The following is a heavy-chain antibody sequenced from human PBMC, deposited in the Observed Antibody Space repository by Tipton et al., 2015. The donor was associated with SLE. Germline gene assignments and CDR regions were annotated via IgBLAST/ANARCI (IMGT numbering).Heavy chain of an antibody. V-gene: IGHV3-23*03. CDR3: AKGSG. Sequence: SLRLSCATSGFTFSTYGMNWVRQAPGKGLEWVSVIYSGGSTHYADSVKGRFTISRDKSQNTLYLQMNSLRAEDTAVYYCAKGSGWGQGTLVTVSS. CDR2: IYSGGST. J-gene: IGHJ4*02. CDR1: GFTFSTYG.